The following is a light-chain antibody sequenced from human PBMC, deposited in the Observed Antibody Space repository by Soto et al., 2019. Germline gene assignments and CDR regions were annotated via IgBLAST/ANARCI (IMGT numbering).Light chain of an antibody. CDR2: GSS. J-gene: IGKJ5*01. Sequence: EVMMTQSPATLSVSQGERATLSCRASQSVSSYLAWFQQKPGQAPRLLIYGSSNRATGIPARFSGSGSGTDFTLTISSLEPEDFAVYYCQQYGSSLITFGQGTLLENK. V-gene: IGKV3-11*01. CDR3: QQYGSSLIT. CDR1: QSVSSY.